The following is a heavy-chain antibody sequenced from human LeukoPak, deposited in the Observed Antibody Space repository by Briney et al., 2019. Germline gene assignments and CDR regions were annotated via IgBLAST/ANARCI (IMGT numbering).Heavy chain of an antibody. D-gene: IGHD1-26*01. CDR2: FDPEDGET. J-gene: IGHJ3*02. Sequence: ASVTVSCKVSGYTLTELSMHWVRQAPGKGLEWMGGFDPEDGETIYAQKFQGRVTMTEDTSTDTAYMELSSLRSEDTAVYYCARVKDRFSGSYYVGSGFDIWGQGTTVTVSS. CDR3: ARVKDRFSGSYYVGSGFDI. V-gene: IGHV1-24*01. CDR1: GYTLTELS.